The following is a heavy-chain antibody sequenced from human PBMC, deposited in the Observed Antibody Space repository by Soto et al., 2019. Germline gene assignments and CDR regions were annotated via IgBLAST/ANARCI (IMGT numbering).Heavy chain of an antibody. J-gene: IGHJ6*03. CDR1: GGSISSYY. CDR2: IYYSGST. Sequence: PSETLSLTCTVSGGSISSYYWSWIRQPPGKGLEWIGYIYYSGSTNYNPSLKSRVTISVDTSKNQFSLKLSSVPAADTAVYYCARHGVPAAIGYYYYMDVWGKGTTVTVSS. CDR3: ARHGVPAAIGYYYYMDV. V-gene: IGHV4-59*08. D-gene: IGHD2-2*01.